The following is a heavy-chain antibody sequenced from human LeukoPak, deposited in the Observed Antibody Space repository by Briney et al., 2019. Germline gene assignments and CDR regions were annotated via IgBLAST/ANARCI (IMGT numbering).Heavy chain of an antibody. Sequence: GGSLRLSCAASGITFSSYAMHWVRQAPGKGLEWVAVISYDGSNKYYADSVKGRFTISRDNSKNTLYLQMNSLRAEDTAVYYCAKGHDWLLSNFDYWGQGTLVTVSS. CDR1: GITFSSYA. V-gene: IGHV3-30-3*01. J-gene: IGHJ4*02. CDR2: ISYDGSNK. D-gene: IGHD3-9*01. CDR3: AKGHDWLLSNFDY.